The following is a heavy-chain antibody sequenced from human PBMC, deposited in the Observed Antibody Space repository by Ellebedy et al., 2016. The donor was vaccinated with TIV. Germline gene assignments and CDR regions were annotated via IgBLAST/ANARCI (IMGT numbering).Heavy chain of an antibody. V-gene: IGHV3-21*01. CDR1: GFTFSSYS. D-gene: IGHD4-17*01. J-gene: IGHJ4*02. CDR3: ARVNDYGDLY. CDR2: ISSSSSYI. Sequence: GESLKISCAASGFTFSSYSMNWVRQAPGKGLEWVSSISSSSSYIYYADSVKGRFTISRDNAKNSLYLQMNSLRAEDTAVYYCARVNDYGDLYWGQGTLVTVSS.